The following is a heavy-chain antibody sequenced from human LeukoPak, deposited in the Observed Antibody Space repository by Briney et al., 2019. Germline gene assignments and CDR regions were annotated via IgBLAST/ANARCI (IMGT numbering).Heavy chain of an antibody. V-gene: IGHV4-61*02. CDR3: ARGYYDSSGYYQYLDY. Sequence: PSETLSLTCTVSGGSISSGDYYWSWIRQPAGKGLEWIGRIYTSGSTNYNPSLKSRVTMSVDTSKNQFSLKLSSVTAADTAVYYCARGYYDSSGYYQYLDYWGQGTLVTVSS. J-gene: IGHJ4*02. CDR2: IYTSGST. D-gene: IGHD3-22*01. CDR1: GGSISSGDYY.